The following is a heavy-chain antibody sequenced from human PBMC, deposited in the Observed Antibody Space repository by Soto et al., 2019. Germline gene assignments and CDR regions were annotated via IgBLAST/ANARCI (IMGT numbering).Heavy chain of an antibody. V-gene: IGHV1-2*04. J-gene: IGHJ3*02. CDR2: NNPNSGGT. D-gene: IGHD7-27*01. Sequence: ASVKVSCKASGYTFTGYYMHWVRQAPGQGLEWMGWNNPNSGGTNYAQKFQGWVTMTRDTSISTAYMELSRLRSDDTAVYYCARVPGDGAFDIWGQGTMVTVSS. CDR3: ARVPGDGAFDI. CDR1: GYTFTGYY.